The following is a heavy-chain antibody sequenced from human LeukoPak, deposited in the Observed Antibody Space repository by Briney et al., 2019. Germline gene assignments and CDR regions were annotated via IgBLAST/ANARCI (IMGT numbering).Heavy chain of an antibody. V-gene: IGHV4-34*01. CDR1: GGSFSGYY. D-gene: IGHD3-10*01. CDR3: ARGKWYYYGSGGHNPRYYFDY. J-gene: IGHJ4*02. CDR2: INHSGST. Sequence: SEALSLTCAVYGGSFSGYYWSWIRQPPGKGLEWIGEINHSGSTNYNPSLKSRVTISVDTSKNQFSLKLSSVTAADTAVYYCARGKWYYYGSGGHNPRYYFDYWGQGTLVTVSS.